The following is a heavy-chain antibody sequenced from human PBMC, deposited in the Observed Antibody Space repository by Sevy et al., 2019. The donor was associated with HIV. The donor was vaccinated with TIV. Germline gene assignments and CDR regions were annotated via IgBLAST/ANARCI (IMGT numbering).Heavy chain of an antibody. V-gene: IGHV3-7*03. Sequence: GGSLRLSCAASGFTFNSYWMSWVRQAPGKGLEWVANIKKDGSEKYYVDSVKGRFTISRDNAKNSLYLQMDRLRAEDTAVYYCARDCSSANCLWGMDVWGQGTTVTVSS. J-gene: IGHJ6*02. D-gene: IGHD2-2*01. CDR3: ARDCSSANCLWGMDV. CDR1: GFTFNSYW. CDR2: IKKDGSEK.